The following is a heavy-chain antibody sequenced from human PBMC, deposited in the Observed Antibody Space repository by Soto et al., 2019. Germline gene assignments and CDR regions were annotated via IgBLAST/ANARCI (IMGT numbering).Heavy chain of an antibody. CDR3: ARDRRNYSTNGVCYMDYYYYYGMEV. V-gene: IGHV1-69*06. J-gene: IGHJ6*02. D-gene: IGHD2-8*01. CDR2: IIPIFGTA. CDR1: GGTFSSYA. Sequence: SVKVSCKASGGTFSSYAISWVGQAPGQVLEWMGGIIPIFGTANYAQKFQGRVTITADKSTSTAYMELSSLRSEDTAVYYCARDRRNYSTNGVCYMDYYYYYGMEVWGQGTTVTVSS.